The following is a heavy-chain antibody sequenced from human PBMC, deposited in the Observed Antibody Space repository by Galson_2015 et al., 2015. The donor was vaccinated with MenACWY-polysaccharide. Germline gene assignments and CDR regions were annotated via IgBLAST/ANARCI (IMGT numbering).Heavy chain of an antibody. Sequence: SLRLSCAASGFTFSSYAMSRVRQAPGKGLEWVSGISASGGSRYYADSVKGRCTISRDSSKNTLSLQMNSLRPEDTAVYYCAKDLRYCSGGSCYSYSYYYGMDFWGQGTTVTVSS. CDR1: GFTFSSYA. V-gene: IGHV3-23*01. D-gene: IGHD2-15*01. J-gene: IGHJ6*02. CDR2: ISASGGSR. CDR3: AKDLRYCSGGSCYSYSYYYGMDF.